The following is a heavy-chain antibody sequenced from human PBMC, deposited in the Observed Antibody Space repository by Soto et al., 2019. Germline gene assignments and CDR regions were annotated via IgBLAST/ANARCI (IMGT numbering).Heavy chain of an antibody. CDR3: ARLKGGYYFDY. CDR2: IYYSGST. Sequence: ETLSLTCTVSGGSISSSSYYWGWIRQPPGKGLEWIGSIYYSGSTYYNPSLKSRVTISVDTSKNQFSLKLSSVAAADTAVYYCARLKGGYYFDYWGQGTLVTVSS. J-gene: IGHJ4*02. V-gene: IGHV4-39*01. CDR1: GGSISSSSYY.